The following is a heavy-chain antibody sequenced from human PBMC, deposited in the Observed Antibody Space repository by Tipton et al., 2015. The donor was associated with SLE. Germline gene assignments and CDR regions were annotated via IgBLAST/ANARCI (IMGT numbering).Heavy chain of an antibody. D-gene: IGHD4/OR15-4a*01. V-gene: IGHV3-48*03. CDR1: GFTFSSYE. J-gene: IGHJ4*02. CDR3: AREDATISGYFDY. CDR2: ISSSGSTI. Sequence: SLRLSCAASGFTFSSYEMNWVRQAPGKGLEWVSYISSSGSTIYYADSVKGRFTISRDNAKNSLYLQTNSLRAEDTAVYYCAREDATISGYFDYWGQGTLVTVSS.